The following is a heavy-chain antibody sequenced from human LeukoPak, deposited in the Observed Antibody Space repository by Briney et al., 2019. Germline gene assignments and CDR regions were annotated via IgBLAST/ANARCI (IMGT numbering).Heavy chain of an antibody. CDR1: GFTFDDYA. D-gene: IGHD3-10*01. V-gene: IGHV3-9*03. Sequence: GGSLRLSCAASGFTFDDYAMHWVRQAPGKGLEWVSGISWNRGSIDYADSVKGRFTISRDNAKNSLYLQMNSLRAEDMALYYCAKSYFSSRGLGGPFDYWGQGTLVTVSS. CDR3: AKSYFSSRGLGGPFDY. J-gene: IGHJ4*02. CDR2: ISWNRGSI.